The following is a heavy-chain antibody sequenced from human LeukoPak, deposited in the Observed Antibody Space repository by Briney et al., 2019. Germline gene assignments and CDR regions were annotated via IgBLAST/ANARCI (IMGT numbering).Heavy chain of an antibody. Sequence: SETLSLTCTVSGGSMSSYYWSWIRQPPGKGLEWLGHIYYSGSTNYNPSLKSRVTISVDTSKNQFSLRLSSVTAADTAVYYCARNYDSSGYTAFGHWGRGTPVTVSS. CDR2: IYYSGST. CDR1: GGSMSSYY. D-gene: IGHD3-22*01. J-gene: IGHJ4*02. V-gene: IGHV4-59*01. CDR3: ARNYDSSGYTAFGH.